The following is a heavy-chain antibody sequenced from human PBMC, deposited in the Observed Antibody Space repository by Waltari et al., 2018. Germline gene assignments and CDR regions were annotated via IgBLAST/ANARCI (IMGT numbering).Heavy chain of an antibody. D-gene: IGHD2-21*01. CDR3: AKDRPIVVVIATPGEAEDAFDI. Sequence: QVQLQESGPGLVKPSETLSLTCAVSGYSISSGYYWGWIRQPPGKGLEWVGSIYHSGSTYSSPSLKNRVTISVDTTKNQFSLKLSSVTAEDTAVYYCAKDRPIVVVIATPGEAEDAFDIWGQGTMVTVSS. CDR1: GYSISSGYY. J-gene: IGHJ3*02. V-gene: IGHV4-38-2*02. CDR2: IYHSGST.